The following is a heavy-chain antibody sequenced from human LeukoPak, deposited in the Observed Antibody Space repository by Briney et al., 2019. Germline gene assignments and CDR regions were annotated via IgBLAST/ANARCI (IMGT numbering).Heavy chain of an antibody. J-gene: IGHJ4*02. CDR3: AREGGGYYPYYFDY. D-gene: IGHD3-22*01. CDR2: INPNSGGT. CDR1: GYTFTGYY. V-gene: IGHV1-2*02. Sequence: GASVKVSCKASGYTFTGYYMHWVRQAPGQGLEWMGWINPNSGGTNYAQKFQGRVTMTRDTSISTAYMELSRLRSDDTAVYYCAREGGGYYPYYFDYWGQGTLVTVSS.